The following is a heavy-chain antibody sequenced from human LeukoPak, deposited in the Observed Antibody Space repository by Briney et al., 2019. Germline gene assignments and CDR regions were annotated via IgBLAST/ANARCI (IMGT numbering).Heavy chain of an antibody. J-gene: IGHJ6*02. CDR3: ARALSGIVGAYYYGMDV. CDR1: GGTFSSYA. V-gene: IGHV1-69*13. D-gene: IGHD1-26*01. Sequence: SVKVSCKASGGTFSSYAISWVRQAPGQGLEWMGGIIPIFGTANYAQKFQGRVTITADESTSTAYMELSSLRSEDTAVYCCARALSGIVGAYYYGMDVWGQGTTVTVSS. CDR2: IIPIFGTA.